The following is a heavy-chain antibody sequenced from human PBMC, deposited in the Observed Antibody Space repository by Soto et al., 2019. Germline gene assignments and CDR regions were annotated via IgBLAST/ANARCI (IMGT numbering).Heavy chain of an antibody. CDR1: GFTVSSNY. CDR3: AKILLRFLEWPDAFDI. Sequence: PGGSLRLSCAASGFTVSSNYMSWVRQAPGKGLEWVSAISGSGGSTYYADSVKGRFTISRDNSKNTLYLQMNSLRAEDTAVYYCAKILLRFLEWPDAFDIWGQGTMVTVSS. CDR2: ISGSGGST. V-gene: IGHV3-23*01. J-gene: IGHJ3*02. D-gene: IGHD3-3*01.